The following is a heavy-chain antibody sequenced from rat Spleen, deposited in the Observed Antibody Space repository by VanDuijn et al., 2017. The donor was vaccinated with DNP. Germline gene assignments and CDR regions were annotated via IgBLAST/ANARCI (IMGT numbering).Heavy chain of an antibody. CDR1: GFTFSNYG. CDR2: ISHDGSST. Sequence: EVQLVESGGGLVQPGRSLKLSCAASGFTFSNYGMAWVRQAPTKGLEWVASISHDGSSTSYRDSVKGRFTVSRDNAKSLLYLQMDSLRSEDTATFYCARPDAWGQGTSVTVSS. CDR3: ARPDA. J-gene: IGHJ4*01. V-gene: IGHV5-29*01.